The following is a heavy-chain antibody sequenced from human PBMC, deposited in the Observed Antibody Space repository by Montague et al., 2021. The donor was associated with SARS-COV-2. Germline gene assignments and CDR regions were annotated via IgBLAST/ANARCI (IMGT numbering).Heavy chain of an antibody. D-gene: IGHD3-10*01. Sequence: SETLSLTCSVSGASITSYYCIWMRQPPGKTLEWIGYISYSGTTTYNPSLKSRVTISVDTSKNQFSLKLSSVTAADTAVYYCARGTEYGSGIYSHYYYDHWGQGTLVTVSS. CDR3: ARGTEYGSGIYSHYYYDH. V-gene: IGHV4-59*12. J-gene: IGHJ4*02. CDR2: ISYSGTT. CDR1: GASITSYY.